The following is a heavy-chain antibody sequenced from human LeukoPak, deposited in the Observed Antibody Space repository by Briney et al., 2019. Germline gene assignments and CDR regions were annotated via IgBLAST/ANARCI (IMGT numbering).Heavy chain of an antibody. CDR3: ARLLYDILTGYYSALGY. V-gene: IGHV1-2*06. CDR2: INPNSGGT. CDR1: GYTFTGYY. D-gene: IGHD3-9*01. Sequence: ASVKVSCKASGYTFTGYYMHWVRQAPGQGLEWMGRINPNSGGTNYAQKFQGRVTMTRDTSISTAYMELSRLVSDDTAVYYCARLLYDILTGYYSALGYWGQGTLVTVSS. J-gene: IGHJ4*02.